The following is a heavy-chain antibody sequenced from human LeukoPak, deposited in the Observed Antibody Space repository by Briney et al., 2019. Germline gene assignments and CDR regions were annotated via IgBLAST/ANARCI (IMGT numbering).Heavy chain of an antibody. Sequence: QPGRSLRLSCAASGFTFSSYAIHWVRQAPGKGLEWVAFIRYDGSNKYYADSVKGRFTISRDNSKNTLYLQMNSLRAEDTAVYYCAKDRLYGSGSHRYMDVWGKGTTVTVSS. CDR2: IRYDGSNK. CDR3: AKDRLYGSGSHRYMDV. D-gene: IGHD3-10*01. J-gene: IGHJ6*03. V-gene: IGHV3-30*02. CDR1: GFTFSSYA.